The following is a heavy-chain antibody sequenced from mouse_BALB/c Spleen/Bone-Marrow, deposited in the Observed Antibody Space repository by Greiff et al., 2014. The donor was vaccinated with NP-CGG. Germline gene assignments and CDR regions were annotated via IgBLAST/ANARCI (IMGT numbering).Heavy chain of an antibody. Sequence: QVQLQQPGAELVKPGASVKISCKATGYTFSSYWIEWVKQKPGHGLEWIGEILPGSGTTNYNEKFKGKAKFTADTSSNTAYMQFSSLTSEDSAVYYCARDYRYDYAMDYWGQGTSVTVSS. V-gene: IGHV1-9*01. CDR1: GYTFSSYW. CDR2: ILPGSGTT. CDR3: ARDYRYDYAMDY. J-gene: IGHJ4*01. D-gene: IGHD2-14*01.